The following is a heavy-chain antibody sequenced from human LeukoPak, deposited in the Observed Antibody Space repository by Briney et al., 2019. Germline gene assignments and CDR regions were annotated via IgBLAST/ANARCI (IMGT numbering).Heavy chain of an antibody. CDR1: GFTFSGYT. D-gene: IGHD6-13*01. Sequence: PGGSLRLSCAASGFTFSGYTMNWVRQAPGKGLEWVSSISSSSSYIYYADSVKGRFTISRDNAKNSLYLQMNSLRAEDTAVYYCARDMFGIAAAGTDYWGQGTLVTVSS. CDR3: ARDMFGIAAAGTDY. V-gene: IGHV3-21*01. CDR2: ISSSSSYI. J-gene: IGHJ4*02.